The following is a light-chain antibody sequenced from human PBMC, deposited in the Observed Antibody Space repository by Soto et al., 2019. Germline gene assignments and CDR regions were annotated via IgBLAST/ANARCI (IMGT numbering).Light chain of an antibody. Sequence: PPPPPAGGSGQSSTLSLTWNRRAVGGYNYVSWYQHHPGKAPKLIIYEVYKRPSGVPDRFSGSKSGNTAALTVSGLQAEDEADYYCSSYVGTNSYVFGTGTKVTVL. CDR2: EVY. CDR1: RRAVGGYNY. V-gene: IGLV2-8*01. J-gene: IGLJ1*01. CDR3: SSYVGTNSYV.